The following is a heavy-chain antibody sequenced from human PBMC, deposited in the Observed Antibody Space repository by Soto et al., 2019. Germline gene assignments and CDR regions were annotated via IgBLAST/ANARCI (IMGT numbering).Heavy chain of an antibody. CDR1: GYTFTSYG. CDR3: ARDLGPTRYSGSYYH. J-gene: IGHJ4*02. Sequence: GASVKVSCKASGYTFTSYGISWVRQAPGQGLEWMGWIGAYNGNTNYAQKLQGRVTMTTDTSTSTAYMELRSLRSDDTAVYYCARDLGPTRYSGSYYHWGQGTLVTVSS. CDR2: IGAYNGNT. D-gene: IGHD1-26*01. V-gene: IGHV1-18*01.